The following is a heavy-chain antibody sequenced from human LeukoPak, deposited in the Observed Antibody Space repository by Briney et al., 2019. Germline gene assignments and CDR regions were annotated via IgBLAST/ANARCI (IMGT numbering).Heavy chain of an antibody. J-gene: IGHJ4*02. V-gene: IGHV1-18*01. Sequence: ASVKVSCKASDYTFTSYGISWVRQAPGQGLEWMGWISAYNGNTNYAQKLQGRVTMTTDTSTSTAYMELRSLRSDDTAVYYCAREFKTGGYFDYWGQGTLVTVSS. CDR2: ISAYNGNT. CDR3: AREFKTGGYFDY. CDR1: DYTFTSYG. D-gene: IGHD7-27*01.